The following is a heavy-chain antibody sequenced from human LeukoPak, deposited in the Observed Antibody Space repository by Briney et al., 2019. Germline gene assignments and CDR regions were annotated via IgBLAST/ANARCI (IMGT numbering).Heavy chain of an antibody. D-gene: IGHD1-7*01. CDR2: ILGSGANT. CDR3: AKRGLSGTKEFDY. Sequence: PGGSLRLSCAASGFTFSTYGMSWVRQAPGKGLEWVSAILGSGANTYYADSVKGRFTLSRDNSKNTLYLHMNSLRAEDTAVYYCAKRGLSGTKEFDYWGQGTLVTVSS. J-gene: IGHJ4*02. V-gene: IGHV3-23*01. CDR1: GFTFSTYG.